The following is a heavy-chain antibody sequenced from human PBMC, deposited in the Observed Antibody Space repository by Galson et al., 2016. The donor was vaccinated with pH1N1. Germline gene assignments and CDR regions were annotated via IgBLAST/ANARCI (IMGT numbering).Heavy chain of an antibody. V-gene: IGHV1-24*01. CDR3: ATEYSGSYYLPPYFDR. Sequence: SVKVSCKVSGYTLSELAIHWVRQTPGKGLEWMGGFDPEDDKPFYAQTFEGRVTMTQDTSTDTAYMQLSSLTSDDAAVYYCATEYSGSYYLPPYFDRWGLGTLVSVFS. CDR1: GYTLSELA. J-gene: IGHJ2*01. CDR2: FDPEDDKP. D-gene: IGHD1-26*01.